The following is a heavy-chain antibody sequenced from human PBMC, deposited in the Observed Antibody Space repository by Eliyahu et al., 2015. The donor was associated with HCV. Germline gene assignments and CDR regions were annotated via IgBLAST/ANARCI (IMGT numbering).Heavy chain of an antibody. D-gene: IGHD3-22*01. J-gene: IGHJ4*02. Sequence: QITLKESGPTLVKPTQTLTLTCTFSGFSLSTSGVGVGWIRQPPGKALEWLALIYWDDDKRYSPSLKSRLTITKDTSKNQVVLTMTNMDPVDTATYYCAHNGEYYYDSSGYYPKYYFDYWGQGTLVTVSS. CDR1: GFSLSTSGVG. V-gene: IGHV2-5*02. CDR3: AHNGEYYYDSSGYYPKYYFDY. CDR2: IYWDDDK.